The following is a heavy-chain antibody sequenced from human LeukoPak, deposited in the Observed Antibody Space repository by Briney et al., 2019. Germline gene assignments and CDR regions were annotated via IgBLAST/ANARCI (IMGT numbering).Heavy chain of an antibody. V-gene: IGHV3-21*01. CDR1: GFTFSSYS. CDR2: ISSSSSYI. Sequence: PGGSLRLSCAASGFTFSSYSMKWVRQAPGKGLEWVSSISSSSSYIYYADSVKGRFTISRDNAKNSLYLQMNSLRAEDTAMYYCARGGYSSSWYPPPWFDPWGQGTLVTVSS. J-gene: IGHJ5*02. CDR3: ARGGYSSSWYPPPWFDP. D-gene: IGHD6-13*01.